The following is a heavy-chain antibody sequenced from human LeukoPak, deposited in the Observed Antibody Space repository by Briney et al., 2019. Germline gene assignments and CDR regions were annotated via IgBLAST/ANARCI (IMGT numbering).Heavy chain of an antibody. CDR2: ISSSSSTI. CDR1: GFTFSSYS. V-gene: IGHV3-48*01. D-gene: IGHD3-9*01. Sequence: GGSLKLSCAASGFTFSSYSMNWVRQAPGKGLEWVSYISSSSSTIYYADSVKGRFTISRDNAKNSLYLQMNSLRAEDTAVYYCARDLPRCVDWSTKSNFDYWGQGTLVTVSS. J-gene: IGHJ4*02. CDR3: ARDLPRCVDWSTKSNFDY.